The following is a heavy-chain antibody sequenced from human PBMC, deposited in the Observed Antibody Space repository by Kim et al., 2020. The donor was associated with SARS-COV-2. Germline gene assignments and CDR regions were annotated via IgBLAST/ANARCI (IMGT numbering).Heavy chain of an antibody. CDR3: ARPTSGSYFNWFDP. Sequence: YAVAVQGRFTISRDNSRNTRYLQMNRLRADDTAVYFCARPTSGSYFNWFDPWGQGTLVSVSS. D-gene: IGHD1-26*01. J-gene: IGHJ5*02. V-gene: IGHV3-30*03.